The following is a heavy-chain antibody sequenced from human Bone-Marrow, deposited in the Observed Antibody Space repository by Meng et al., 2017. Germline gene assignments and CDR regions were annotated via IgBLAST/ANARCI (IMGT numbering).Heavy chain of an antibody. V-gene: IGHV4-4*02. Sequence: QVQLQESGPGLVKPSGTRSLTCAVSGASISSSHWWGWVRQPPGKGLEWIGEIYHDGSTNYTPSLKSRVTISVDKSKNQFSLKLSSVTAADTAVYYCARAAYDIWSGYAPWGQGSLVTVAS. CDR3: ARAAYDIWSGYAP. CDR1: GASISSSHW. D-gene: IGHD3-3*01. J-gene: IGHJ5*02. CDR2: IYHDGST.